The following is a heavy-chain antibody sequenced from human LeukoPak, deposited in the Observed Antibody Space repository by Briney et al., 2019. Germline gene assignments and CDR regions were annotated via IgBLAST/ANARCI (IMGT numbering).Heavy chain of an antibody. CDR1: GGTFSSYA. J-gene: IGHJ5*02. CDR3: ARGIDCSGGSCYYENWFDP. D-gene: IGHD2-15*01. V-gene: IGHV1-69*06. CDR2: IIPIFGTA. Sequence: ASVKVSCKASGGTFSSYAISWVRQAPGQGLEWMGGIIPIFGTANYAQKFQGRVTITADKSTSTAYMELSRLRSDDTAVYYCARGIDCSGGSCYYENWFDPWGQGTLVTVSS.